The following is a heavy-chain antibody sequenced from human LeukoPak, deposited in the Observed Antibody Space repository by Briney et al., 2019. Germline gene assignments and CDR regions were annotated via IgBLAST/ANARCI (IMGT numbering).Heavy chain of an antibody. J-gene: IGHJ4*02. Sequence: GGSLRLSCAASGFTFSNYGMHWVRQAPGKGLEWVAVVSYDGSNKHYADSVKGRFTISRDDAKNTLNLRMNSLRAEDTAVYYCAKENVLYSGSYGSPDYWGQGTLVTVSS. V-gene: IGHV3-30*18. D-gene: IGHD1-26*01. CDR3: AKENVLYSGSYGSPDY. CDR2: VSYDGSNK. CDR1: GFTFSNYG.